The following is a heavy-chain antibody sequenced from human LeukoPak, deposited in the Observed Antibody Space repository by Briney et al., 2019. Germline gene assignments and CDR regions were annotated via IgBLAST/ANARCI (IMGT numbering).Heavy chain of an antibody. CDR3: ARGSMVAATGVDY. D-gene: IGHD2-15*01. CDR1: GGSFSGYY. CDR2: INHSGST. Sequence: SETLSLTCAVYGGSFSGYYWSWIRQPPGKGVEWIGEINHSGSTNYNPSLKSRVTISVDTSKNQFSLKLSSVTAADTAVYYCARGSMVAATGVDYWGQGTLVTVSS. V-gene: IGHV4-34*01. J-gene: IGHJ4*02.